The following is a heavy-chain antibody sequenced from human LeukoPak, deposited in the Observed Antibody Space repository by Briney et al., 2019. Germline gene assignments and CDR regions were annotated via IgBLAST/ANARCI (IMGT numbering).Heavy chain of an antibody. D-gene: IGHD6-13*01. CDR1: GFTFDDCA. V-gene: IGHV3-9*03. CDR3: AKDGAGAGMGHFDY. Sequence: AGGSLRLSCSASGFTFDDCAMPWVRQAPGKGLEWVSGISWNSGSIGYADSVKGRFTISRDNAKNSLYLQMNSLRAEDMALYYCAKDGAGAGMGHFDYWGQGTLVTVSS. J-gene: IGHJ4*02. CDR2: ISWNSGSI.